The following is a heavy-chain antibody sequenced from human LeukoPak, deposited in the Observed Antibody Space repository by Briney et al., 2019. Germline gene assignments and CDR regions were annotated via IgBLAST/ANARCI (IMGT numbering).Heavy chain of an antibody. D-gene: IGHD3-10*01. CDR1: GGSFSGYY. J-gene: IGHJ4*02. CDR3: ARVAVRGFDY. V-gene: IGHV4-34*01. Sequence: SETLSLTCAVYGGSFSGYYWSWIRQPPGKGLEWIGEINHSGSTNYNPSLKGRVTISVDTSKNQFSLKLSSVTAADTAVYYCARVAVRGFDYWGQGTLVTVSS. CDR2: INHSGST.